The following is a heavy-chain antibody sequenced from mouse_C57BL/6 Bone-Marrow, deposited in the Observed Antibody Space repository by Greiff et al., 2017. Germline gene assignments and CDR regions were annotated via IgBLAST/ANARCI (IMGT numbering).Heavy chain of an antibody. Sequence: QVQLQQPGAELVKPGASVKMSCKASGYTFTSYWITWVKQRPGQGLEWIGDIYPGSGSTNYNEKFKSKATLTVDTSSSTAYMQLSSLTSEDSAVYYCATPGTAQSTFWCAYWGKGTLVTVSA. CDR3: ATPGTAQSTFWCAY. CDR1: GYTFTSYW. D-gene: IGHD3-2*02. CDR2: IYPGSGST. J-gene: IGHJ3*01. V-gene: IGHV1-55*01.